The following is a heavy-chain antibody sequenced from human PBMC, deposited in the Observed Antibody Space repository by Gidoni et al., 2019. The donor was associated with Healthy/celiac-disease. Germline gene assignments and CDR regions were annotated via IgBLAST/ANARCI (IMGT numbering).Heavy chain of an antibody. D-gene: IGHD3-3*01. CDR3: ARGGYDFWSGLRFDP. J-gene: IGHJ5*02. CDR2: IYYSGST. Sequence: QLQLQESGPGLVKPSETLSLTCAVSGSSISSSSYYWGWIRQPPGKGLEWIGSIYYSGSTYYNPSLKSRVTISVDTSKNQFSLKLSAVTAADTAVYYCARGGYDFWSGLRFDPWGQGTLVTVSS. V-gene: IGHV4-39*01. CDR1: GSSISSSSYY.